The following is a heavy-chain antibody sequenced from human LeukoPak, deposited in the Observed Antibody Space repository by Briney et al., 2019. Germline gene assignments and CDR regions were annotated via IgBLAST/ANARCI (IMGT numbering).Heavy chain of an antibody. CDR3: ARDRWYAFDL. J-gene: IGHJ4*02. V-gene: IGHV1-18*01. D-gene: IGHD6-13*01. CDR1: GYTFTING. CDR2: VSANSGNT. Sequence: ASVKVSCKASGYTFTINGISWVRQAPGQGLEWLGWVSANSGNTIYAERFQGRVGMARNTSTGTAYMDLTSLRYDDTAVYYCARDRWYAFDLWGQGTLLTVSS.